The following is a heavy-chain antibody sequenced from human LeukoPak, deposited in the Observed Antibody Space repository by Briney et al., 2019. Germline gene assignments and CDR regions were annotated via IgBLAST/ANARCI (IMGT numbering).Heavy chain of an antibody. CDR1: GFTFSSYA. CDR2: ISYDGSNK. V-gene: IGHV3-30-3*01. Sequence: GGSLRLSCAASGFTFSSYAMHWVRQAPGKGLEWVAVISYDGSNKYYADSVKGRFTISRDNSKNTLYLQMNSLRAEDTAVYYCASPIESVDYWGQGTLVTVSS. D-gene: IGHD5/OR15-5a*01. CDR3: ASPIESVDY. J-gene: IGHJ4*02.